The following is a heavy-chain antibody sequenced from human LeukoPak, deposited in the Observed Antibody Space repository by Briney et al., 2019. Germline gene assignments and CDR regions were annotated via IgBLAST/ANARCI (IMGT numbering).Heavy chain of an antibody. J-gene: IGHJ3*02. CDR3: ARKKYVSDDAFDI. CDR1: GFTFSSYG. CDR2: IRYDGSNK. V-gene: IGHV3-30*02. Sequence: GGSLRLSCAASGFTFSSYGMHWVRQAPGKGLEWVAFIRYDGSNKYYADSVKGRFTISRDNAKNTLYLQMNSLRAEDTAVYYCARKKYVSDDAFDIWGQGTMVTVSS. D-gene: IGHD2-8*01.